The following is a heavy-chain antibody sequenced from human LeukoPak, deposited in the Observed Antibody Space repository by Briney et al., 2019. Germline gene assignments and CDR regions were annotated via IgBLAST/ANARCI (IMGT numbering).Heavy chain of an antibody. D-gene: IGHD6-13*01. CDR1: GYTFTSYG. Sequence: ASVKVSCKASGYTFTSYGISWVRQAPGQGLEWMGWISAYNGNTNYAQKLQGRVTMTTDTSTSTAYMVLRSLRSDDTAVYYCAREYSSSWYWGIDYWGQGTLVTVSS. J-gene: IGHJ4*02. CDR2: ISAYNGNT. CDR3: AREYSSSWYWGIDY. V-gene: IGHV1-18*01.